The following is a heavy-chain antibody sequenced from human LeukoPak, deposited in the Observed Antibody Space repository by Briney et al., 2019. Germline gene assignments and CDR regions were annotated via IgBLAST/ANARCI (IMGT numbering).Heavy chain of an antibody. CDR3: ARDKSDYYDSSGYYGAFDI. Sequence: SETLSLTCTVSGGSISSGDYCWSWIRQPPGKGLEWIGYIYYSGSTYYNPSLKSRVTISVDTSKNQFSLKLSSVTAADTAVYYCARDKSDYYDSSGYYGAFDIWGQGTMVTVSS. J-gene: IGHJ3*02. D-gene: IGHD3-22*01. V-gene: IGHV4-30-4*01. CDR2: IYYSGST. CDR1: GGSISSGDYC.